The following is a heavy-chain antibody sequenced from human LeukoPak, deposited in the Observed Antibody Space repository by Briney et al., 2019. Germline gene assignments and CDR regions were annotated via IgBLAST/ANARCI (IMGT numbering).Heavy chain of an antibody. V-gene: IGHV3-23*01. Sequence: PGGSLRPSCAASGFTFSSYALSWVRQAPGKGLEWVSTMTSDGGGTYSADSVKGRFTVSRDNSKNTLFLQMTRLRAEDTAVYYCAKLDSPWAARGSFDHWGQGALVTVSS. CDR3: AKLDSPWAARGSFDH. CDR2: MTSDGGGT. J-gene: IGHJ5*02. D-gene: IGHD3-10*01. CDR1: GFTFSSYA.